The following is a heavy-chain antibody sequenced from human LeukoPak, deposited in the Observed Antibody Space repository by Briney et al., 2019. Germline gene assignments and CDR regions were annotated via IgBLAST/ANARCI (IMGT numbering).Heavy chain of an antibody. V-gene: IGHV3-30*02. D-gene: IGHD6-6*01. Sequence: GGSLRLSCAASGFTFSSYGMHRVRQAPGKGLEWVAFIRYDGSNKYYADSVKGRFTISRDNSKNTLYLQMNSLRAEDTAVYYCAKDQRSSSTGRFDYWGQGTLVTVSS. CDR3: AKDQRSSSTGRFDY. CDR2: IRYDGSNK. J-gene: IGHJ4*02. CDR1: GFTFSSYG.